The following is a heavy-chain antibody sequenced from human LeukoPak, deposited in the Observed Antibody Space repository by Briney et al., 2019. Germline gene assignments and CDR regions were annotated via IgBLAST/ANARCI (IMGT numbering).Heavy chain of an antibody. CDR2: IYYRSKWYK. J-gene: IGHJ1*01. CDR3: ARGPSYFQH. CDR1: RDSVSNNSAT. V-gene: IGHV6-1*01. Sequence: SQTLSHTCAICRDSVSNNSATWNWIRQSPSRGLEWLGRIYYRSKWYKYYAVSVKGRITINPDTSKNQFSLQLNSVTPEDTAVYYCARGPSYFQHWGQGTLVTVSS.